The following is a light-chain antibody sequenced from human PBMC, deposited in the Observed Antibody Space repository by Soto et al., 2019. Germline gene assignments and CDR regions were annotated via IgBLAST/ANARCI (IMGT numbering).Light chain of an antibody. J-gene: IGKJ4*01. CDR1: QSVSSSY. Sequence: ETVLPQYTGTLSLSPGDKATLACRASQSVSSSYLAWYQQKPGQAPRLLIYGASSRATGIPDRFSGSGSGTDFTLTISRLEPEDFAVYYCQQYGSSPHTFGGGTKVDI. CDR2: GAS. V-gene: IGKV3-20*01. CDR3: QQYGSSPHT.